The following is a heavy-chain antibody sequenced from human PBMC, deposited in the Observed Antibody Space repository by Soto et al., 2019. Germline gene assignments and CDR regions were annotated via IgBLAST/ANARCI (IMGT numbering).Heavy chain of an antibody. CDR1: GGSIISGGYY. CDR3: ARDGKLFVDP. Sequence: SETLSLTCAVSGGSIISGGYYWSWIRQHPAKGLEWIGYIYYSGTTYYNPSLKSRVTISVDTSKNQFSLKLSSVTAADTAVYYCARDGKLFVDPWGQGTLVTVSS. V-gene: IGHV4-31*11. CDR2: IYYSGTT. D-gene: IGHD1-1*01. J-gene: IGHJ5*02.